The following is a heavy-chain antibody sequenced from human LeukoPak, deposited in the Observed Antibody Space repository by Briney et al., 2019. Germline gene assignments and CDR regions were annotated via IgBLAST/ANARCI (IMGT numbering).Heavy chain of an antibody. D-gene: IGHD2-2*01. CDR2: INHSSGST. V-gene: IGHV1-46*03. J-gene: IGHJ4*02. Sequence: ASVKVSCKASGYTFTSYPMHWVRQAPGQGLEWMGIINHSSGSTNYAQKFQGRVTMTRDTSTSTAYIELSSLRSEDTAVSYCAKIGDCISTVCQWGQGSLLSVSS. CDR3: AKIGDCISTVCQ. CDR1: GYTFTSYP.